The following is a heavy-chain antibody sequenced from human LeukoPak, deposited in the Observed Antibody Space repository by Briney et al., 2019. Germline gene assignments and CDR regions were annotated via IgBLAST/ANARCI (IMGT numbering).Heavy chain of an antibody. CDR2: ISYDGSNK. V-gene: IGHV3-30*04. Sequence: PGGSLRLSCAASGFTFSSYAMHWVRQAPGKGLEWVAVISYDGSNKYYADSVKDRFTISRDNSKNTLYLQMNSLRAEDTAVYYCARDQKLLWFGESFDYWGQGTLVTVSS. CDR1: GFTFSSYA. J-gene: IGHJ4*02. CDR3: ARDQKLLWFGESFDY. D-gene: IGHD3-10*01.